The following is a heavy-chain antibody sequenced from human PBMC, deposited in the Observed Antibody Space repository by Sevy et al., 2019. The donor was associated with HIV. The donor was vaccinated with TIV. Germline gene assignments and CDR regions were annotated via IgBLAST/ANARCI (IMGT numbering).Heavy chain of an antibody. CDR3: AKEPEDSNGHY. CDR2: ISGSGGST. J-gene: IGHJ4*02. Sequence: GGSLRLSCAASGFTLRSYAMSWVRQAPGKGLEWVSGISGSGGSTYYAESVKGRFTFSRDNSNSTLYLQMNRQRAKDTAVYNCAKEPEDSNGHYWGQGTRVTVSS. V-gene: IGHV3-23*01. CDR1: GFTLRSYA.